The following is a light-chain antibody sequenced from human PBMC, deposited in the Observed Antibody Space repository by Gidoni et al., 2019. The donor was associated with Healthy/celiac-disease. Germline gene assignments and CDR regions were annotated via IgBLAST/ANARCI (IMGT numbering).Light chain of an antibody. CDR1: QSVSSSY. J-gene: IGKJ2*01. V-gene: IGKV3-20*01. Sequence: DIVLTHSPRTLSLSPGERATLSCRASQSVSSSYLAWYQQKPGQAPRLLIYGASSRATGIPDRFSGSGSGTDFTLTISRLEPEDFAVYYCQQYGSSPGYTFGQGTKLEIK. CDR2: GAS. CDR3: QQYGSSPGYT.